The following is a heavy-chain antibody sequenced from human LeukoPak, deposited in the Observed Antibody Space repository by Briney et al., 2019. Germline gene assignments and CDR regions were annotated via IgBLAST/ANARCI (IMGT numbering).Heavy chain of an antibody. CDR3: AKSRYPITAMLGY. V-gene: IGHV3-30*18. J-gene: IGHJ4*02. CDR2: ISYDGSNK. D-gene: IGHD5-18*01. Sequence: GGSLRLSCVASGFTFSSYGMHWVRQAPGKGLEWVAVISYDGSNKYYADSVKGRFTISRDNSKNTLYLQMNSLRAEDTAVYYCAKSRYPITAMLGYWGQGTLVTVSS. CDR1: GFTFSSYG.